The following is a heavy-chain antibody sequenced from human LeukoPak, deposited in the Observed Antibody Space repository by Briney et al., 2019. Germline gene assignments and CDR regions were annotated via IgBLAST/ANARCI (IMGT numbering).Heavy chain of an antibody. CDR3: ARSRGWLQIRAFDI. CDR1: GFTVSSNY. J-gene: IGHJ3*02. D-gene: IGHD5-24*01. CDR2: IYSGGST. Sequence: GGSLRLSCAVSGFTVSSNYMSWVRQAPGKGLEWVSVIYSGGSTYYADSVKGRFTISRDNSKNTLYLQMNSLRAEDTAVYYCARSRGWLQIRAFDIWGQGTMVTVSS. V-gene: IGHV3-66*01.